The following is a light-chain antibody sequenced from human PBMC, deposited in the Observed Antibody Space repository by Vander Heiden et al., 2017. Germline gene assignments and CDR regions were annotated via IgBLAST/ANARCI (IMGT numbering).Light chain of an antibody. J-gene: IGKJ2*01. CDR1: QSISSW. CDR2: KAS. V-gene: IGKV1-5*03. Sequence: INQSPSTLSASVGDRVTITCRASQSISSWLAWYQQKPGKAPKLLIYKASSLESGVPSRFSGSGSGTEFTLTISSLQPDDFATYYCQQYNSYSHTFGQGTKLEIK. CDR3: QQYNSYSHT.